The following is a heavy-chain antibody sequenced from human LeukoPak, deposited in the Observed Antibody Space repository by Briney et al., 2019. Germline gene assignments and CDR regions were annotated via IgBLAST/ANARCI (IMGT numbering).Heavy chain of an antibody. D-gene: IGHD3-3*01. CDR3: ARGAEYYAIWRGYAGYSDY. CDR1: GYSITSGYY. Sequence: SETLSLTCTVSGYSITSGYYWGWIRQPPGKGLEWIGSIYYTGSTYYDRSLKSRVTISLDRSKQKFSLKLTSVTAADTAVYFCARGAEYYAIWRGYAGYSDYWGQGISVTVSS. CDR2: IYYTGST. J-gene: IGHJ4*02. V-gene: IGHV4-38-2*02.